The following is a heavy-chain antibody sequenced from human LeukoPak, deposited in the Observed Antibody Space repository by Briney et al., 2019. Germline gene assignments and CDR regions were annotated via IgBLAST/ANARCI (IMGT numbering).Heavy chain of an antibody. V-gene: IGHV1-2*06. CDR1: GYTFTGYY. Sequence: ASVKVSCKASGYTFTGYYMHWVRQAPGQGLEWMGRINPNSGGTNYAQKFQGRVTMTRDTSISTAYMELSRLRSDDTAVYYCARVGCCSGGSCSPPDYWGQGTLVTVSS. CDR2: INPNSGGT. J-gene: IGHJ4*02. D-gene: IGHD2-15*01. CDR3: ARVGCCSGGSCSPPDY.